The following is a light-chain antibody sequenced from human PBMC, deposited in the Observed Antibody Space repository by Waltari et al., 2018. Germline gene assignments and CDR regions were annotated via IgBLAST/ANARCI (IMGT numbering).Light chain of an antibody. J-gene: IGKJ1*01. Sequence: AIRMTQSSSSFSASTRDRVTITCRASQGISSSLAWYQQKPGKAPKLLIYAASTLQSGVPSRFSGSGSGTDFTLTISCLQSEDFATYYRQQYYSYPRTFGQGTKVEIK. CDR2: AAS. V-gene: IGKV1-8*01. CDR1: QGISSS. CDR3: QQYYSYPRT.